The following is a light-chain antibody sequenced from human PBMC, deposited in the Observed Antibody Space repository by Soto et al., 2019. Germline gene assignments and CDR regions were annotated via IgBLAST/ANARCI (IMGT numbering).Light chain of an antibody. Sequence: QSALTQPPSASGSPGQSVAISCTGTSSDVGGYNYVSWYQQHPGKAHKLMIYEVNKRPSGVPDRFSGSKSGNTASLTVSGLQAGDEADYYCSSYAGSSNVFGTGTKLTVL. CDR3: SSYAGSSNV. CDR2: EVN. V-gene: IGLV2-8*01. J-gene: IGLJ1*01. CDR1: SSDVGGYNY.